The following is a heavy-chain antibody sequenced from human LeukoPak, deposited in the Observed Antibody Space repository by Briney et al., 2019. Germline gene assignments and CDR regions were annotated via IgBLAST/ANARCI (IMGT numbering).Heavy chain of an antibody. CDR3: AKAYYGSGSQYFQH. CDR2: ISSSSSYI. V-gene: IGHV3-21*04. J-gene: IGHJ1*01. D-gene: IGHD3-10*01. CDR1: GFTVSSNY. Sequence: PGGSLRLSCAASGFTVSSNYMSWVRQAPGKGLEWVSSISSSSSYIYYADSVKGRFTISRDNAKNSLYLQMNSLRAEDTAVYYCAKAYYGSGSQYFQHWGQGTLVTVSS.